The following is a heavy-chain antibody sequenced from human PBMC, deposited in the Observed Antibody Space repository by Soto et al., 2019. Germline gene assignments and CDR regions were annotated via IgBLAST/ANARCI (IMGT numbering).Heavy chain of an antibody. Sequence: ASVKGSCKASGYTFTSYYMHWVRQARGQGLEWMGIINPSGGSTSYAQKSQGRVTMTRDTSTSTVYMELSSLRSEDTAVYYCARDSPAYDYDSSGYLHDDDWGQGTRVTVAS. V-gene: IGHV1-46*01. CDR3: ARDSPAYDYDSSGYLHDDD. J-gene: IGHJ4*02. D-gene: IGHD3-22*01. CDR1: GYTFTSYY. CDR2: INPSGGST.